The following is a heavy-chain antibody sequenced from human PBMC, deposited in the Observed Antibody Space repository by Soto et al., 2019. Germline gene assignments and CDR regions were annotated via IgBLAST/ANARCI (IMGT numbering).Heavy chain of an antibody. CDR2: IKHSGST. J-gene: IGHJ4*02. CDR3: ARDEYSSSSAGVDY. D-gene: IGHD6-6*01. Sequence: TLSLTCAVYGGALSGYFWSWIRQPPGKGLGGIGEIKHSGSTKNNPSLKSRVTLSVDTSKNHFSLKLSSVTAADTAVYYCARDEYSSSSAGVDYWGQGTLVTVAS. CDR1: GGALSGYF. V-gene: IGHV4-34*01.